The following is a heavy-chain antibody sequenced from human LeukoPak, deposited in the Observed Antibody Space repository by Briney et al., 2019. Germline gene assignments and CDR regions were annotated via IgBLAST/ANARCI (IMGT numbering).Heavy chain of an antibody. V-gene: IGHV3-66*01. J-gene: IGHJ4*02. Sequence: PGGSLRLSCAASGFTASSNYMSWVRQAPGKGVEWVSVIYSGGSTYYADSVKGRFTISRDNSKNTLYLQMNSLRAEDTAVYYCASPVITFGGVIDWGQGTLVTVSS. CDR2: IYSGGST. CDR1: GFTASSNY. CDR3: ASPVITFGGVID. D-gene: IGHD3-16*01.